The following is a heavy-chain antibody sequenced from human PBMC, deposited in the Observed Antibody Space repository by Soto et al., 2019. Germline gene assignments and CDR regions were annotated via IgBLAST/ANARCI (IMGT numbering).Heavy chain of an antibody. CDR1: GFTFSNYG. Sequence: WGSLRLPCATQGFTFSNYGMHWISQATRKGLECGEVIWDDGIIQYYAGCVKGRLTSSRHNSNNTLYLQMGCLRAEDTALYYCAGGIKRARGYLDYWGHGTLVTVSS. V-gene: IGHV3-33*01. CDR2: IWDDGIIQ. J-gene: IGHJ4*01. D-gene: IGHD3-10*01. CDR3: AGGIKRARGYLDY.